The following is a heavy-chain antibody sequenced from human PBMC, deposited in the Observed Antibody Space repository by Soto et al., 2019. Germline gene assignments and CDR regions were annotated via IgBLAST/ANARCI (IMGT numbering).Heavy chain of an antibody. CDR1: GFTFSSYA. J-gene: IGHJ4*02. CDR3: VKEKLYTYGYYFDF. D-gene: IGHD5-18*01. V-gene: IGHV3-23*01. CDR2: VSGSGGST. Sequence: GGSLRLSCAASGFTFSSYAMSWVRQAPGRGLEWVSTVSGSGGSTYYADSVKGRFTISRDNSKNTLYLLMNSLRVEDTALYYCVKEKLYTYGYYFDFWGQGNMVTVSS.